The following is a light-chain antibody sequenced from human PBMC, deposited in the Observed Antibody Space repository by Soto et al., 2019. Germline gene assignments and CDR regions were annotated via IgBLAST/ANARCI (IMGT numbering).Light chain of an antibody. V-gene: IGKV1-5*01. CDR3: QQYETFSGT. CDR2: DAS. CDR1: QSVSGW. J-gene: IGKJ1*01. Sequence: DIQMTQSPSTLSASVGDPVTVPCRASQSVSGWLAWYQQKPGEAPKLLIYDASALPRGVPSRFSGSGSGTKFTLTIASLQPDDVATYYCQQYETFSGTFGPGTKVDIK.